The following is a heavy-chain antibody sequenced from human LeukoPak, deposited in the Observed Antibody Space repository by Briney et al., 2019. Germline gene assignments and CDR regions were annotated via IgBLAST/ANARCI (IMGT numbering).Heavy chain of an antibody. CDR2: INWNGGGT. CDR3: ARGYYYDSSGYYSAAFDI. D-gene: IGHD3-22*01. CDR1: GFTFGDYG. Sequence: GGSLRLSCAASGFTFGDYGMSWVRQAPGKGLEWVSGINWNGGGTGYADSVKGRFTISRDDAKNSLYLQMNSLRAEDTALYHCARGYYYDSSGYYSAAFDIWGQGTMVTVSS. V-gene: IGHV3-20*01. J-gene: IGHJ3*02.